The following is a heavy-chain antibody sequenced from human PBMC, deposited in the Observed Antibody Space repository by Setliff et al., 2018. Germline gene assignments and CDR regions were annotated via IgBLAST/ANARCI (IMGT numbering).Heavy chain of an antibody. CDR1: GFNFNTHT. Sequence: GESLKISCAAFGFNFNTHTLSWVRQAPGKGLEWVSAISGNSYYINYVDSVKGRFTVTRDNDRNSVSLQMNSLRAEDTGVYYCVAGRMWLPVGDYWGQGALVTVSS. CDR3: VAGRMWLPVGDY. J-gene: IGHJ4*02. CDR2: ISGNSYYI. V-gene: IGHV3-21*01. D-gene: IGHD6-19*01.